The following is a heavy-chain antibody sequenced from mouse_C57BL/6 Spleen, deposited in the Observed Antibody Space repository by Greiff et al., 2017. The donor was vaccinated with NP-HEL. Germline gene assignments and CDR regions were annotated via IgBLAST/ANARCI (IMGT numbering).Heavy chain of an antibody. D-gene: IGHD3-2*02. V-gene: IGHV1-82*01. J-gene: IGHJ3*01. Sequence: QVQLQESGPELVKPGASVKISCKASGYAFSSSWMNWVKQRPGKGLEWIGRIYPGDGDTNYNGKFKGKATLTADKSSSTAYMQLSSLTSEDSAVYFCARGEKTAQGFAYWGQGTLVTVSA. CDR3: ARGEKTAQGFAY. CDR2: IYPGDGDT. CDR1: GYAFSSSW.